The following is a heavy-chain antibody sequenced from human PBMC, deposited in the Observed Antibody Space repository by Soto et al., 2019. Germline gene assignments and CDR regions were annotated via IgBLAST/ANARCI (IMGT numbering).Heavy chain of an antibody. CDR1: GYSISSSNW. CDR3: ARGYCSSTICYIWDNWFDP. CDR2: IYYSGTT. V-gene: IGHV4-28*03. Sequence: SETLSLTCAVSGYSISSSNWWGWIRQPPGKGLEWIGYIYYSGTTYYNPSLKSRVTMSVDTSKNQFSLKLTSVTAADTAVYYCARGYCSSTICYIWDNWFDPWGQGTLVTVSS. D-gene: IGHD2-2*02. J-gene: IGHJ5*02.